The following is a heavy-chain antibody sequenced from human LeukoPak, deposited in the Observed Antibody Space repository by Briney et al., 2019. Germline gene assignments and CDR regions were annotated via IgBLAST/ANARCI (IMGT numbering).Heavy chain of an antibody. J-gene: IGHJ5*02. V-gene: IGHV4-61*01. CDR3: ARWFRGGSYYWFDP. D-gene: IGHD2-15*01. CDR1: SGSISSSSYY. CDR2: IYYSGST. Sequence: PSETLSLTCTVSSGSISSSSYYWSWIRQPPGKGLEWIGYIYYSGSTDYNPSLKSRVTISVDTSKNQFSLKLSSVTAADTAVYYCARWFRGGSYYWFDPWGQGTLVTVSS.